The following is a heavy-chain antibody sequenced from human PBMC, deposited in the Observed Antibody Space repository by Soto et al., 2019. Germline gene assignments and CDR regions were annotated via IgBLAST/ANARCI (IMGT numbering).Heavy chain of an antibody. Sequence: RGESLKISCKGSGYTFISYSIGWVRQMPGKGLEWMGLIYASDSDTRCSPSFQGQVTISVDKSISTAYLQWSSLKASDTAIYYCASAMKYSYGYYWGQGTLVTVSS. CDR3: ASAMKYSYGYY. CDR2: IYASDSDT. D-gene: IGHD5-18*01. J-gene: IGHJ4*02. V-gene: IGHV5-51*01. CDR1: GYTFISYS.